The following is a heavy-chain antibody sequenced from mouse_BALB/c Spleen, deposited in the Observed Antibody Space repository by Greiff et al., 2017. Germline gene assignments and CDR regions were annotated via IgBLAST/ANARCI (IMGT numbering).Heavy chain of an antibody. CDR1: GFNIKDTY. J-gene: IGHJ4*01. V-gene: IGHV14-3*02. Sequence: VQLQQSGAELVKPGASVKLSCTASGFNIKDTYMHWVKQRPEQGLEWIGRIDPANGNTKYDPKFQGKATITADTSSNTAYLQLSSLTSEDTAVYYCARRVYYYGSSYGYAMDYWGQGTSDTVSS. D-gene: IGHD1-1*01. CDR3: ARRVYYYGSSYGYAMDY. CDR2: IDPANGNT.